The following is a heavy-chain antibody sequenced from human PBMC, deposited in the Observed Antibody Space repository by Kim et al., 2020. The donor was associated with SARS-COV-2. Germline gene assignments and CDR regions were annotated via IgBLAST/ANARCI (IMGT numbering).Heavy chain of an antibody. D-gene: IGHD2-8*02. CDR3: ARYSWGFDP. Sequence: DTNYSPSFQGQVHLSADKSISTAYLQWSSLKASDTAMYYCARYSWGFDPWGQGTLVTVSS. V-gene: IGHV5-51*01. J-gene: IGHJ5*02. CDR2: DT.